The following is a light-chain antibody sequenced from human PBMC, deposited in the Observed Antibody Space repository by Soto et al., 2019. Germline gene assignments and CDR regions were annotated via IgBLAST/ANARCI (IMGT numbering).Light chain of an antibody. CDR2: EVS. CDR1: SSDIGGYNY. Sequence: QSALTQPASVSGSPGQSITISCTGTSSDIGGYNYVSWYQHHPGKAPKLTIYEVSNRPSGVSNRFSGSKSGNTASLTISGLQAEDEADYHCSSYTSRTTFVIFGGGTKLTVL. CDR3: SSYTSRTTFVI. J-gene: IGLJ2*01. V-gene: IGLV2-14*01.